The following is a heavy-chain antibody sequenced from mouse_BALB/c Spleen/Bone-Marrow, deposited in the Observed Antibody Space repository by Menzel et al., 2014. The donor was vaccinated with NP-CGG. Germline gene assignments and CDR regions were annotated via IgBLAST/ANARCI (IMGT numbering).Heavy chain of an antibody. CDR3: AKLGRSYYYFDV. J-gene: IGHJ1*01. Sequence: VKLVESGPGLAAPSQSLSITCTVSGFSLTDYGVSWIRQPPGKGLEWLGGIWGGGSTYYNSALKSRLSIRKENSKSQVFLKMNSLQTVYTAMYFCAKLGRSYYYFDVWGAGTTVTVSS. D-gene: IGHD1-1*01. CDR2: IWGGGST. CDR1: GFSLTDYG. V-gene: IGHV2-6-5*01.